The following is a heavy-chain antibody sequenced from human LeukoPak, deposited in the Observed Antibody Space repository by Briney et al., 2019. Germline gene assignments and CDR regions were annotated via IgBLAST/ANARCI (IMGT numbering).Heavy chain of an antibody. V-gene: IGHV4-59*01. CDR3: ARALNYDFWSGFHY. Sequence: SETLSLTCTVSGGSISSYYWTWIRQPPGKGLEWIGYIYYSGSTTYNPSLKSRVTISVDTSKNQFSLKLSSVTAADTAVYYCARALNYDFWSGFHYWGQGTPVTVSS. CDR2: IYYSGST. CDR1: GGSISSYY. D-gene: IGHD3-3*01. J-gene: IGHJ4*02.